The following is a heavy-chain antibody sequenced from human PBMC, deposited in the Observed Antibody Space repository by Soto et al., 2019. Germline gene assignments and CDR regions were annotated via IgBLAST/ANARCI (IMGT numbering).Heavy chain of an antibody. CDR1: GYTFTGYY. V-gene: IGHV1-2*02. Sequence: QVQLVQSGAEVKKPGASVKVSCKASGYTFTGYYMHWVRQAPGQGLEWMEWINPNSGGTNYAQKFQGRVTMTRDTSRSTAYMELSRLRSDDTAVYDCAGGRYYYASSGFDYWGQGTLVTVSS. CDR2: INPNSGGT. J-gene: IGHJ4*02. CDR3: AGGRYYYASSGFDY. D-gene: IGHD3-22*01.